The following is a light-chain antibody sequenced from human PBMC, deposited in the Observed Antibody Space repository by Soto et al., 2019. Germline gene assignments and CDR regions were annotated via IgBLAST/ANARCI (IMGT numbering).Light chain of an antibody. CDR2: GAS. CDR3: QQLNSYSIFT. Sequence: DIQLTQSPSFLSASVGDRVTITCRASQDISSYLAWYQQKPGKAPKLLIFGASTLQSGVPSRFSGSGSGTEFTLTINSLQPEDVAPYYCQQLNSYSIFTFGPGTKVDI. V-gene: IGKV1-9*01. CDR1: QDISSY. J-gene: IGKJ3*01.